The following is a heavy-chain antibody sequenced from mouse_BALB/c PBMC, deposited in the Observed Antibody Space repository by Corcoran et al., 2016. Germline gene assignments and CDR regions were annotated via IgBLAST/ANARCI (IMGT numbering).Heavy chain of an antibody. D-gene: IGHD4-1*01. J-gene: IGHJ1*01. CDR2: IDPANGNT. Sequence: EGQLQLSGALLVKRGASVKLSCTASGFNITDTYMPWVKQRPEQGLEWIGRIDPANGNTKYDPKFQGMATITADTSSNTAYLQLRSLTSEDTAIYYCANWDGSFDVWGAGTTVTVSS. V-gene: IGHV14-3*02. CDR3: ANWDGSFDV. CDR1: GFNITDTY.